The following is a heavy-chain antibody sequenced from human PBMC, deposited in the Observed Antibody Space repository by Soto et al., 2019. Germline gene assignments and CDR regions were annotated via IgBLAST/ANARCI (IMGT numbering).Heavy chain of an antibody. D-gene: IGHD1-26*01. CDR3: ARAVSESIRYFDY. V-gene: IGHV3-23*01. CDR2: ITGSGITT. CDR1: EFPFSYYA. Sequence: EVQLMESGGGLVQPGGSLRLSCAASEFPFSYYAMTWVGQAPGKGLEWVSLITGSGITTYYADSVKGRFTIARDNSKNTLLLEMNSVRAGDTAKYYCARAVSESIRYFDYWGQGTLVTVSS. J-gene: IGHJ4*02.